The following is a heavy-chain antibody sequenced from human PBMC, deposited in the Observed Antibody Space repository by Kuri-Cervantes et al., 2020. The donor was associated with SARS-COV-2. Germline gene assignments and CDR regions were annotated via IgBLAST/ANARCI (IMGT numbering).Heavy chain of an antibody. D-gene: IGHD4-23*01. Sequence: GESLKISCAASGFTFSSYWMHWVRQAPGKGLEWVSSISSSSSYIYYADSVKGRFTISRDNAKNSLYLQMNSLRAEDTAVFYCVREVTFHYYYYYTDVWGKGTTVTVSS. V-gene: IGHV3-21*06. CDR1: GFTFSSYW. J-gene: IGHJ6*03. CDR3: VREVTFHYYYYYTDV. CDR2: ISSSSSYI.